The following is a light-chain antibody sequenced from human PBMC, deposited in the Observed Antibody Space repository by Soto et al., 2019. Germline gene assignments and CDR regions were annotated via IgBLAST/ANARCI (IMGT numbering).Light chain of an antibody. CDR3: QQYGSSGT. Sequence: EMVMKQSPGTLSVFPGGSVTLSGRASQSVNGFLDWFQHKPGQAPRLVLKRIFIRAIGVPARFSGSGSGTDFTLTISRLEPEDFAVYYCQQYGSSGTFGQGTKVDI. J-gene: IGKJ1*01. CDR1: QSVNGF. CDR2: RIF. V-gene: IGKV3-20*01.